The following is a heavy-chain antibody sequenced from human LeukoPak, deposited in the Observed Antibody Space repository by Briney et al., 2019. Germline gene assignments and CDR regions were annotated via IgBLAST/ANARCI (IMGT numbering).Heavy chain of an antibody. CDR1: GFTFSSYG. V-gene: IGHV3-33*01. Sequence: GRSLRLSCAASGFTFSSYGMHWVRQAPGKGLEWVAVIWYDGSNKYYADSVKGRFTISRDNSKNTLYLQMNSLRAEDTAVYYCARDGAGLLWFGEAYYYGMDVWGKGTTVTVSS. D-gene: IGHD3-10*01. CDR2: IWYDGSNK. J-gene: IGHJ6*04. CDR3: ARDGAGLLWFGEAYYYGMDV.